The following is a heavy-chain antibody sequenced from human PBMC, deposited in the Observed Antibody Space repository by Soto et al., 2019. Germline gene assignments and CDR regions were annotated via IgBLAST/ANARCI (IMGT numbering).Heavy chain of an antibody. Sequence: SETLSLTCAVAGGSSSSSNWWRWVRQPPGKGLEWIGEIYYGGTTTYNPSLRSRVAISLETSKSQFSLRLSSVTASDTAVYYCARLGAYFQSLDPWGQGTLVTVSS. CDR1: GGSSSSSNW. CDR2: IYYGGTT. CDR3: ARLGAYFQSLDP. D-gene: IGHD2-21*01. V-gene: IGHV4-4*02. J-gene: IGHJ5*02.